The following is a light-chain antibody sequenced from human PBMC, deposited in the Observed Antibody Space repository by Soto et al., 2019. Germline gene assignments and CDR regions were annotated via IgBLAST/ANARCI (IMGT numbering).Light chain of an antibody. V-gene: IGLV2-14*01. CDR3: QSYDSSLSGYV. J-gene: IGLJ1*01. Sequence: QSVLTQAASVSGSPGQSITISCTGTSNDVGAYNYVSWYQQHPGKAPKLMIYEVSNRPSGVSNRFSGSKSGNTASLTISGLQADDEADYYCQSYDSSLSGYVFGIGTKVTVL. CDR2: EVS. CDR1: SNDVGAYNY.